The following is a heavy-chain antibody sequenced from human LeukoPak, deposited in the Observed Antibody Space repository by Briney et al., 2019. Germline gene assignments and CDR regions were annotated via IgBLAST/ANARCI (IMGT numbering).Heavy chain of an antibody. J-gene: IGHJ4*02. CDR3: ARGPYSGSATYYNDY. CDR1: GFTFSNYE. CDR2: ISGSGTAI. D-gene: IGHD3-10*01. Sequence: PGGSLRLSCAASGFTFSNYEMNWVRQAPGKGLEWLSYISGSGTAIYHADSVKGRFTVSRDNARNTLYLQMNGLRAEDTAVYYCARGPYSGSATYYNDYWGQGTLVTVSS. V-gene: IGHV3-48*03.